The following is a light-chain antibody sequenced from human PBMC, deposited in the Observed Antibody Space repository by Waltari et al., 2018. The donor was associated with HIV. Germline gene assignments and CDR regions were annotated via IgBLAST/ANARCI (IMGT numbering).Light chain of an antibody. Sequence: EIVLTQTPGTLSLSPGERATLSCRASQSVASIYLAWYQQKDGQAPRLLIYGSSSRATGVPDRFSGSGSGTEFTLTISRLEPEDFALYYCQQYGSSPPEYTFGQGTKLEIK. CDR3: QQYGSSPPEYT. J-gene: IGKJ2*01. CDR2: GSS. CDR1: QSVASIY. V-gene: IGKV3-20*01.